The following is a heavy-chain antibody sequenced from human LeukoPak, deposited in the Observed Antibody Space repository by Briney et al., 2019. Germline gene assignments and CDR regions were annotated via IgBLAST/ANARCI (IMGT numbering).Heavy chain of an antibody. CDR2: INHSGST. CDR1: GGSFSDYY. J-gene: IGHJ4*02. D-gene: IGHD3-16*01. CDR3: ARVLGESSAYYFDY. V-gene: IGHV4-34*01. Sequence: SETLSLTCAVYGGSFSDYYWSWIRQPPGKGLEWIGEINHSGSTNYNPSLKSRVTISVDTSKNQFSLKLSSVTAADTAVYYCARVLGESSAYYFDYWGQGTLVTVSS.